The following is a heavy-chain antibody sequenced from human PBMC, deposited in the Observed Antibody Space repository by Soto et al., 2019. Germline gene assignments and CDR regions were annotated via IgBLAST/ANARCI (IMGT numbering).Heavy chain of an antibody. Sequence: ASVKVSCKASGYTFTSYAMHWVRQAPGQRLEWMGWINAGNGNTKYSQKFQGRVTITRDTSASTAYMELSSLRSEDTAVYYCARGSLRFFEWLLFGYWGQGTLVPVSS. CDR1: GYTFTSYA. CDR2: INAGNGNT. V-gene: IGHV1-3*01. D-gene: IGHD3-3*01. CDR3: ARGSLRFFEWLLFGY. J-gene: IGHJ4*02.